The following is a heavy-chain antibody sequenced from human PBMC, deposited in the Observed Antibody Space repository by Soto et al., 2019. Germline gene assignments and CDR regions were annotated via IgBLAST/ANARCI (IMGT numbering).Heavy chain of an antibody. CDR1: VFTSSG. CDR3: AREGILGLFDAYDL. Sequence: QDQLVQSGAEVKKPGASVKVSCKASVFTSSGISWVRQAPGQRLEWMGRISTNNGNTIYAQKFQGRVIMTMDTSTTTVYMELRSLRPDDTAVYLCAREGILGLFDAYDLWGQGTMVTVSS. J-gene: IGHJ3*01. V-gene: IGHV1-18*04. D-gene: IGHD3-3*01. CDR2: ISTNNGNT.